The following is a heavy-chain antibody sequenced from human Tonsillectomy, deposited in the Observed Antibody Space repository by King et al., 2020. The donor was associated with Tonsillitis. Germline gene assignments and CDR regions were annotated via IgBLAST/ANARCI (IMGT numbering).Heavy chain of an antibody. CDR2: ISSSSSYI. D-gene: IGHD2-15*01. CDR3: ARDCSGGSCYPYYYGMDV. CDR1: GFTFSSYS. V-gene: IGHV3-21*01. J-gene: IGHJ6*02. Sequence: VQLVESGGCLVKPGGSLRLSCAASGFTFSSYSMNWVRQSPGKGLEWVSSISSSSSYIYYADSVKGRFAISRDNAKHSLYLQMNSLRAEDTAVYYCARDCSGGSCYPYYYGMDVWGQGTTVTVSS.